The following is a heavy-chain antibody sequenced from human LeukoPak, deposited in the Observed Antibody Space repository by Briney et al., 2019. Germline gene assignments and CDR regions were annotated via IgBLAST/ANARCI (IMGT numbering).Heavy chain of an antibody. CDR2: IIPILGIA. CDR3: ASLGGLPGYNWNDQTFDY. Sequence: RASVKVSCKASGGTFSSYAISWVRQAPGQGLEWMGRIIPILGIANYAQKFQGRVTITADKSTSTAYMELSSLRSEDTAVYYCASLGGLPGYNWNDQTFDYWGQGTLVTVSS. J-gene: IGHJ4*02. CDR1: GGTFSSYA. V-gene: IGHV1-69*04. D-gene: IGHD1-1*01.